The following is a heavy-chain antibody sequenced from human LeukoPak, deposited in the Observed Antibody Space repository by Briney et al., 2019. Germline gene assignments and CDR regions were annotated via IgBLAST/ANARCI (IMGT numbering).Heavy chain of an antibody. V-gene: IGHV3-23*01. J-gene: IGHJ4*02. CDR3: AKGAASVEMAIADY. CDR2: ISGSGGST. Sequence: PGGSLRLSCAASGFTFSSYAMSWVRQAPGKGLEWVSAISGSGGSTYYADSVKGRFTISRDNSKNTLYLQMNSLRAEDTAVYYRAKGAASVEMAIADYWGQGTLVTVSS. CDR1: GFTFSSYA. D-gene: IGHD5-24*01.